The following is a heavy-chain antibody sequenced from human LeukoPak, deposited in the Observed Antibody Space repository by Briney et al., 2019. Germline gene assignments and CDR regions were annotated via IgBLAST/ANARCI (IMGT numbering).Heavy chain of an antibody. Sequence: GGSLRLSCAASGFTFSSSAMSWVRQAPGKGLEWVSAISGSGGSTYYADSVKGRFTISRDNSKNTLYLQMNSLRAEDTAVYYCAKSRSRYCSSSYYYYGMDVWGQGTTVTVSS. CDR3: AKSRSRYCSSSYYYYGMDV. CDR2: ISGSGGST. J-gene: IGHJ6*02. V-gene: IGHV3-23*01. D-gene: IGHD2-2*01. CDR1: GFTFSSSA.